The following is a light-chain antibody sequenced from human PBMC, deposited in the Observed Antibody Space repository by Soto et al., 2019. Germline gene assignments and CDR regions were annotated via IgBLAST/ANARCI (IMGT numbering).Light chain of an antibody. Sequence: QAVVTQEPSLTVSPGGTVTLTCGSSTGTVTGGHFPYWFQQKPGQAPRALIFDTRNKHSWTPARFSGSLLGGKAALTLSGAQPDDEADYYCLLYYSGARVFGGGTQLTVL. CDR3: LLYYSGARV. J-gene: IGLJ2*01. V-gene: IGLV7-46*01. CDR2: DTR. CDR1: TGTVTGGHF.